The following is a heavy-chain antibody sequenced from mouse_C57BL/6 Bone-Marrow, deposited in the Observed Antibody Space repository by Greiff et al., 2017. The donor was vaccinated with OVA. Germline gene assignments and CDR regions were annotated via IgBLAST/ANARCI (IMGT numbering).Heavy chain of an antibody. CDR2: ISSGSSTI. Sequence: EVKLVESGGGLVKPGGSLKLSCAASGFTFSDYGMYWVRQAPEKGLEWVAYISSGSSTIYYADKVKGRFTISRDNAKNTLFLQMTKLRSEDTAMYYCARINYWYFDFWGRGNTATVSS. J-gene: IGHJ1*03. CDR1: GFTFSDYG. CDR3: ARINYWYFDF. V-gene: IGHV5-17*01.